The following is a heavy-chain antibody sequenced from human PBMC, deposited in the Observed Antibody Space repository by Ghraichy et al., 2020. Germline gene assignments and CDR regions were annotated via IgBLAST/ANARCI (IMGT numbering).Heavy chain of an antibody. V-gene: IGHV4-59*08. Sequence: SETLSLTCTVSGGSISSYYWSWIRQPPGKGLEWIGYIYYSGSTNYNPSLKSRVTISVDTSKNQFSLKLSSVTAADTAVYYCARQVEGYSYVHFYYYYYMDVWGKGTTVTVSS. J-gene: IGHJ6*03. D-gene: IGHD5-18*01. CDR3: ARQVEGYSYVHFYYYYYMDV. CDR2: IYYSGST. CDR1: GGSISSYY.